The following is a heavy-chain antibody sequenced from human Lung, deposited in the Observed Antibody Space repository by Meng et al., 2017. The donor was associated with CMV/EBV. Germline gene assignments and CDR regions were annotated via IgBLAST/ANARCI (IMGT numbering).Heavy chain of an antibody. V-gene: IGHV3-30*02. J-gene: IGHJ4*02. CDR2: IRYDGSNK. D-gene: IGHD2-2*02. Sequence: GGSXRLXCAASGFTFSSYGMHWVRQAPGKELEWVAFIRYDGSNKYYADSVKGRFTISRDNSKNTLYLQMNSLRAEDTAVYYCASRYCSSTSCYNYFDYWGQGTXVTVSS. CDR1: GFTFSSYG. CDR3: ASRYCSSTSCYNYFDY.